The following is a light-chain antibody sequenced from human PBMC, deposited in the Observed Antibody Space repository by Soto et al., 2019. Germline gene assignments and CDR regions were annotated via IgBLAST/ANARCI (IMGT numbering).Light chain of an antibody. CDR2: DVS. Sequence: QPGLKQPGSMYESTAQSITIYCTGSDVRGNKYVSWYQHYPGKAPKLIISDVSSRPSGVSDRFSGSKSGDSASLTISGLQAEDEADYYCSAFTGTTYVFGTGTKVTVL. V-gene: IGLV2-14*03. J-gene: IGLJ1*01. CDR1: DVRGNKY. CDR3: SAFTGTTYV.